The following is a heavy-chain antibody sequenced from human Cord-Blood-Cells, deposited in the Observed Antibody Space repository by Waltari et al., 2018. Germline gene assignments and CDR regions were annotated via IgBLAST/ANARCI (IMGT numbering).Heavy chain of an antibody. CDR2: IYHSVST. CDR1: GGSISSSNW. D-gene: IGHD4-17*01. CDR3: ARVGGDYVSHDAFDI. V-gene: IGHV4-4*02. Sequence: QVQLQESGPGLVKPSGTLSLTCAVSGGSISSSNWWSWVRQPPGKGLEWIGEIYHSVSTTYNPSLKSRVTISVDKAKNQFSLKLSSVTAADTAVYYCARVGGDYVSHDAFDIWGQGTMVTVSS. J-gene: IGHJ3*02.